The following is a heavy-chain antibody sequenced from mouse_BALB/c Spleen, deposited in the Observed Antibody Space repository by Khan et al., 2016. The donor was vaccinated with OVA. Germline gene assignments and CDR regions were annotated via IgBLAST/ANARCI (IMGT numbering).Heavy chain of an antibody. J-gene: IGHJ1*01. Sequence: QIQLVQSGPELKKPGETVRISCKASGYTFTTAGMQWVQKMPGKGLKWIGWINTHSGVPKYAEDFKGRFAFSLETSASTAYLQITNLKNEDTATDFSASGYGYCWYFDCWGAGTTVTVSA. D-gene: IGHD2-2*01. V-gene: IGHV9-4*02. CDR2: INTHSGVP. CDR3: ASGYGYCWYFDC. CDR1: GYTFTTAG.